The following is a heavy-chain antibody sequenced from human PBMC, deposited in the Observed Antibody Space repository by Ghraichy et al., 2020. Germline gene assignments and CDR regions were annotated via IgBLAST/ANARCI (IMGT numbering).Heavy chain of an antibody. J-gene: IGHJ4*02. CDR1: GYTFTSYG. CDR2: ISAYNGNT. Sequence: ASVKVSCKASGYTFTSYGISWVRQAPGQGLEWMGWISAYNGNTNYAQKLQGRVTMTTDTSTSTAYMELRSLRSDDTAVYYCARDASSTSCLGGNYWGQGTLVTVSS. CDR3: ARDASSTSCLGGNY. V-gene: IGHV1-18*01. D-gene: IGHD2-2*01.